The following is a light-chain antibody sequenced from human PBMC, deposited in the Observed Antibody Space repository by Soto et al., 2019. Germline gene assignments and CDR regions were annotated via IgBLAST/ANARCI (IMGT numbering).Light chain of an antibody. CDR3: QQYNNWPPIT. CDR1: QSVSSN. Sequence: IVITQSPATLSFSPVELVTLSFRSIQSVSSNLAWYQQRPGQAPRLLIYGASTRATGIPARFSGSGSGTEFTLTISSLQSEDFAVYYCQQYNNWPPITFGQGTRLEIK. V-gene: IGKV3-15*01. J-gene: IGKJ5*01. CDR2: GAS.